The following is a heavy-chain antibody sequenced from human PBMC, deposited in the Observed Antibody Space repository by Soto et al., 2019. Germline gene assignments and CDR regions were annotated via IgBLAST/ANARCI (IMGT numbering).Heavy chain of an antibody. CDR1: GGSFSSGGYY. CDR3: ARDRSTMVRGVIIPYYYYGMDV. J-gene: IGHJ6*02. D-gene: IGHD3-10*01. Sequence: PSETLSLTCTVSGGSFSSGGYYWSWIRQHPGKGLEWIGYIYYSGSTYYNPSLKGRVTISVDTSKNQFSLKLSSVTAADTAVYYCARDRSTMVRGVIIPYYYYGMDVWGQGTTVTVSS. V-gene: IGHV4-31*03. CDR2: IYYSGST.